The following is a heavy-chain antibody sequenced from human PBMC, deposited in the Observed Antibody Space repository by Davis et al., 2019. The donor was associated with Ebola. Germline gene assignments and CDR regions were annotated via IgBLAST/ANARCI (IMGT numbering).Heavy chain of an antibody. D-gene: IGHD7-27*01. Sequence: GESLKISCKGSEYTFSNNWIAWVRQMPGKGLEWMGAIFPGGSESRYSPSLQGQVTISADKSITTAYLQWSSLKASDTAMYYCARPGDDMAMGGWGQGTLVTVSS. V-gene: IGHV5-51*01. CDR2: IFPGGSES. CDR3: ARPGDDMAMGG. CDR1: EYTFSNNW. J-gene: IGHJ4*02.